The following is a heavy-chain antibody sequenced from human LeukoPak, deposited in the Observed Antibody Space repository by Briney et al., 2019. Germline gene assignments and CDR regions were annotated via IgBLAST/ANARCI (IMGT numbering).Heavy chain of an antibody. D-gene: IGHD4-17*01. V-gene: IGHV1-69*10. CDR1: GGTFSSYA. CDR2: IIPILGIA. CDR3: AREPNDYGDYEDSH. Sequence: SVKVSCKASGGTFSSYATSWVRQAPGQGLEWMGGIIPILGIANYAQKFQGRVTITADKCTSTAYMELSSLRSEDTAVYYCAREPNDYGDYEDSHWGQGTLVTVCS. J-gene: IGHJ4*02.